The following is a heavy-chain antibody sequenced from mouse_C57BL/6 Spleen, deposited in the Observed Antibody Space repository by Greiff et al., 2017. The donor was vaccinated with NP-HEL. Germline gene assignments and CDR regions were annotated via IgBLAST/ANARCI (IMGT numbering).Heavy chain of an antibody. V-gene: IGHV1-26*01. CDR3: ARKDYSKGYWYFDV. CDR1: GYTFTDYY. CDR2: INPNNGGT. D-gene: IGHD2-5*01. Sequence: EVQLQQSGPELVKPGASVKISCKASGYTFTDYYMNWVKQSHGKSLEWIGDINPNNGGTSYNQKFKGKATLTVDKSSSTAYMELRSLTSEDSAVYYCARKDYSKGYWYFDVWGTGTTVAVSS. J-gene: IGHJ1*03.